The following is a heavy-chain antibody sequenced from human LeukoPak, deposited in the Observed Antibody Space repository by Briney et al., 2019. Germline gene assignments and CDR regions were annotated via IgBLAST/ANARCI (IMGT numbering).Heavy chain of an antibody. D-gene: IGHD3-22*01. CDR1: GGSFSDYF. V-gene: IGHV4-34*01. CDR3: ARVYDTSAYYSAY. J-gene: IGHJ4*01. CDR2: INHSGTT. Sequence: SETLSLTCAVYGGSFSDYFWTWIRQPPGRGLEWIGEINHSGTTNYNPSLNSRVTLSADTSKNQFSLKLNSVTAADTAVYYCARVYDTSAYYSAYWGHGMRVTVSS.